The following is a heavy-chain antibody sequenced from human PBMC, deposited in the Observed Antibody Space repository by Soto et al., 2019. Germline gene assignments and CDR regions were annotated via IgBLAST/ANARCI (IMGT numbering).Heavy chain of an antibody. CDR3: ARGGASSKWFDP. V-gene: IGHV4-31*02. CDR1: GGSISSYASF. J-gene: IGHJ5*02. CDR2: SSYSGTT. D-gene: IGHD2-15*01. Sequence: SETLSLTCTVSGGSISSYASFWSWIRQRPGKGPEWIAFSSYSGTTSYNPSLRSRVTISADTSKSQFSLNLTSVTDADTAVYYCARGGASSKWFDPWGQGTLVTVSS.